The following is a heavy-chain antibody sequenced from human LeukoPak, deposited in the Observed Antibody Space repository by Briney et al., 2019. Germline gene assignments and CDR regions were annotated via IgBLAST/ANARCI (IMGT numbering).Heavy chain of an antibody. Sequence: PSETLSLTCTVSGGSISSYYWSWIRQPPGKGLEWIGYIYYSGSTNYNPSLKSRVTISVDTSKNQFSLKLSSVTAADTAVYYCARDRLYDSSGYYVSLNWFDPWGQGTLVTVSS. CDR2: IYYSGST. J-gene: IGHJ5*02. CDR1: GGSISSYY. V-gene: IGHV4-59*12. CDR3: ARDRLYDSSGYYVSLNWFDP. D-gene: IGHD3-22*01.